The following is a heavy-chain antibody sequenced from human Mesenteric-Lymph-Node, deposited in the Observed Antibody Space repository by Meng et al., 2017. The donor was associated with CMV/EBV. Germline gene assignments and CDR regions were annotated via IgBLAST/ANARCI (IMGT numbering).Heavy chain of an antibody. J-gene: IGHJ5*02. CDR2: INHSGST. CDR3: ARHCSSASCYRGNWLDP. CDR1: GGSFSGYY. V-gene: IGHV4-34*01. Sequence: GSLRLSCAVYGGSFSGYYWSWIRQPPGKGLEWIGEINHSGSTNYNPSLKSRVTISVDTSKNQFSLKLSSVTAADTAVYYCARHCSSASCYRGNWLDPWGQGALVTVSS. D-gene: IGHD2-2*01.